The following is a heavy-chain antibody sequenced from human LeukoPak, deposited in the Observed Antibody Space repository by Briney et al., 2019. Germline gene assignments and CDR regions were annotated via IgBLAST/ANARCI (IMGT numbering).Heavy chain of an antibody. CDR2: IYHSGST. Sequence: SETLSLICTVSGYSISSGYYWGWIRQPPGKGLEWIGSIYHSGSTYYNPSLKSRVTISVDTSKNQFSLKLSSVTAADTAVYYCARSSSPVRYYYMDVWGKGTTVTVSS. D-gene: IGHD6-13*01. J-gene: IGHJ6*03. CDR1: GYSISSGYY. V-gene: IGHV4-38-2*02. CDR3: ARSSSPVRYYYMDV.